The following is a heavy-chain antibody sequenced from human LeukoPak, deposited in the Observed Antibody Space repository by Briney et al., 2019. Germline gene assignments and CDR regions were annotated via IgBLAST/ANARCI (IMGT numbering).Heavy chain of an antibody. V-gene: IGHV4-59*13. D-gene: IGHD5-12*01. Sequence: SETLSLTCTISGGSISRYYWSWIRQPPGKGLEWIAYIYYSGSINYNPSLKSRVTISVDTSDNQIPLKLSSVTAADTAVYYCARTGYSGGAIWGQGTMVTVSS. CDR2: IYYSGSI. J-gene: IGHJ3*02. CDR1: GGSISRYY. CDR3: ARTGYSGGAI.